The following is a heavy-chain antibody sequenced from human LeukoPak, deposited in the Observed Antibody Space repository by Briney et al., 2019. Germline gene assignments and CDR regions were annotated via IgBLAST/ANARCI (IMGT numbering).Heavy chain of an antibody. CDR2: TSSSSSYI. Sequence: PGGSLRLSCAASGFTFSSYSMNWVRQAPGKGLEWVSSTSSSSSYIYYADSVKGRFTISRDNAKNSLYLQMNSLRAEDTAVYYCARDCSGGSCYFSLWWYFDLWGRGTLVTVSS. V-gene: IGHV3-21*01. CDR1: GFTFSSYS. J-gene: IGHJ2*01. D-gene: IGHD2-15*01. CDR3: ARDCSGGSCYFSLWWYFDL.